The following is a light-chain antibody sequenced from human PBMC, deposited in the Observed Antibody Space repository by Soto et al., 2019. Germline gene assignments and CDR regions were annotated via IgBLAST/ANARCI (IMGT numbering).Light chain of an antibody. CDR3: GTWDSSLSSVV. J-gene: IGLJ2*01. Sequence: QSALTQPPSVSAAPGQKVAISCSGSNSNIGKNYVSWYQQLPGTAPKLLIYDNNKRPSGISDRFSGSKSGTSATLGITGLQTGDEADYYCGTWDSSLSSVVFGGGT. CDR2: DNN. CDR1: NSNIGKNY. V-gene: IGLV1-51*01.